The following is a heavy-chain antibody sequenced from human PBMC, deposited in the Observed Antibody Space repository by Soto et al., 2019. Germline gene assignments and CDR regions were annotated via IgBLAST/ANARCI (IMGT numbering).Heavy chain of an antibody. J-gene: IGHJ3*02. CDR3: ASVYFSGGSGSGGDSFDT. Sequence: ASVKVSCKASGYTFTSYAMHWVRQAPGQRLEWMGWINAGNGNTKYSQRFQGRVTITRDTSASTAYMELSSLRSEDTAVYYCASVYFSGGSGSGGDSFDTWGQGPTVTV. D-gene: IGHD2-15*01. V-gene: IGHV1-3*01. CDR1: GYTFTSYA. CDR2: INAGNGNT.